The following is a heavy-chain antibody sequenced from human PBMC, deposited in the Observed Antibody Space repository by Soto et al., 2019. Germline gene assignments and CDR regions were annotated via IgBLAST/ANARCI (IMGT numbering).Heavy chain of an antibody. J-gene: IGHJ6*02. Sequence: QVQLVESGGGVVQPGRSLRLSCAASGFTFSSYAMHWVRQAPGKGLEWVAVISYDGSNKYYADSVKGRFTISRDNSKKTLYLQMNSLRAEDTAVYYCARARLDGIVVVVAATYYYYGMDVWGQGTTVTVSS. CDR1: GFTFSSYA. CDR2: ISYDGSNK. CDR3: ARARLDGIVVVVAATYYYYGMDV. D-gene: IGHD2-15*01. V-gene: IGHV3-30-3*01.